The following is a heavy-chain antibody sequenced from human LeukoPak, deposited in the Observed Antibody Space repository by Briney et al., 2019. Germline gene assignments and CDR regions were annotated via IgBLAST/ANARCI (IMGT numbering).Heavy chain of an antibody. CDR2: ISGSGGST. D-gene: IGHD3-22*01. V-gene: IGHV3-23*01. Sequence: GGSLRLSCAASGFTFNRYWMHWVRQAPGKGLVWVSAISGSGGSTYYADSVKGRFTISRDNSKNTLYLQMNSLRAEDTAVYYCAKGYDSSGYYYDLGDAFDIWGQGTMVTVSS. CDR1: GFTFNRYW. J-gene: IGHJ3*02. CDR3: AKGYDSSGYYYDLGDAFDI.